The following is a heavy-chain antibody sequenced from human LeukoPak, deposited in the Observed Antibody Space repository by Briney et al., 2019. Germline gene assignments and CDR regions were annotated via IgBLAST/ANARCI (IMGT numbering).Heavy chain of an antibody. CDR3: ARGRRFPDS. Sequence: SQTLSLTCTVSGGSLSSGNYYWSWIRQPAGKGLEWIGRIYTIGSTYYTPSLKSRVTISMDTSKNQFSLKLSSVTAADTAVYYCARGRRFPDSWGQGALVTVSS. V-gene: IGHV4-61*02. D-gene: IGHD3-3*01. J-gene: IGHJ5*01. CDR1: GGSLSSGNYY. CDR2: IYTIGST.